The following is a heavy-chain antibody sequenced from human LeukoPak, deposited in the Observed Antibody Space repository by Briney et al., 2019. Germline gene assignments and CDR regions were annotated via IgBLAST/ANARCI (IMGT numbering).Heavy chain of an antibody. Sequence: GGSLGLSCVASGFPFRSYATTWVRQTPGKGLESVSVITDDEDTYYADSVKGRFTISRDNSQNTVFLQMNSLRVEDTAVYYCAKVDYWSPENYFDSWGQGTLVTVSS. D-gene: IGHD1-1*01. CDR3: AKVDYWSPENYFDS. J-gene: IGHJ4*02. V-gene: IGHV3-23*01. CDR2: ITDDEDT. CDR1: GFPFRSYA.